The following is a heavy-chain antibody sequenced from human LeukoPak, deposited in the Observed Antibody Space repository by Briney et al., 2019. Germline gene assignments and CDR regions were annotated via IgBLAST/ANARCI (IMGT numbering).Heavy chain of an antibody. CDR2: IYHIVNT. CDR1: GASVSSGGSS. V-gene: IGHV4-30-2*01. J-gene: IGHJ5*02. Sequence: PSETLSLTCAVTGASVSSGGSSWAWIRQPPGKGLEWIRYIYHIVNTFYNPSLQSRVTISVDRAKNQVSLRLTSVTAADTAVYYCARDSYGLGSNYFDPWGQGTQVTVSS. D-gene: IGHD3-10*01. CDR3: ARDSYGLGSNYFDP.